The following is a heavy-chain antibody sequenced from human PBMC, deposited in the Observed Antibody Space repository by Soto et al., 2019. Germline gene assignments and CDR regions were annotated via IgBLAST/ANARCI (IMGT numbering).Heavy chain of an antibody. Sequence: GASVKVSCKASGYTFTSYAMDWVRQAPGQRLEWMGWINPNSGGTNYAQKFQGWVTMTRDTSISTVYLELSSLRSDDTAVYYCARGVTSGSFPPFDLWGQGTLVTVSS. D-gene: IGHD1-26*01. V-gene: IGHV1-2*04. CDR1: GYTFTSYA. J-gene: IGHJ4*02. CDR3: ARGVTSGSFPPFDL. CDR2: INPNSGGT.